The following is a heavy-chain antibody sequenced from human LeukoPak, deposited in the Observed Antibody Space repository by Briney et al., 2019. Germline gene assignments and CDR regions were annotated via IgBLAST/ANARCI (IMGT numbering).Heavy chain of an antibody. Sequence: GGSLRLSCAASGFTFSDYYMSWIRQAPGKGLEWVSYISSSGSTIYYADSVKGRFTISRDNAKTSLYLQMNSLRAEDTAVYYCARQQWLAYDAFDIWGQGTMVTVSS. CDR3: ARQQWLAYDAFDI. V-gene: IGHV3-11*04. CDR2: ISSSGSTI. J-gene: IGHJ3*02. CDR1: GFTFSDYY. D-gene: IGHD6-19*01.